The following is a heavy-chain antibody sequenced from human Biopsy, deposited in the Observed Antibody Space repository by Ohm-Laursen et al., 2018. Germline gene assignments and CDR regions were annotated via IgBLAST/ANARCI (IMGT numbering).Heavy chain of an antibody. CDR3: ARGYYDIGTGYHYDVFDF. CDR2: ISPSGGGT. V-gene: IGHV1-46*01. Sequence: ASVKVSCKGSEFSFSRYDMHWVRQAPGRGLEWMGIISPSGGGTMDTQKFQDRLTMTRDTSTSTVHMELKSLKAEDTALYYCARGYYDIGTGYHYDVFDFWGRGTLVTVSS. J-gene: IGHJ3*01. D-gene: IGHD3-9*01. CDR1: EFSFSRYD.